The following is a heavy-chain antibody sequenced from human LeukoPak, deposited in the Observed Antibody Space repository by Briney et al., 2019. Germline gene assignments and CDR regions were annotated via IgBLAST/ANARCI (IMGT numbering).Heavy chain of an antibody. J-gene: IGHJ6*03. CDR1: GYTFTGYY. D-gene: IGHD5-12*01. CDR2: INPNSGDT. V-gene: IGHV1-2*02. Sequence: SVKVSCKASGYTFTGYYIHWVRQAPGQGLEWMGWINPNSGDTNYAQKFQGRVTMTRDTSISTAYMELSRLRSDDTAVYYCAREHSGYDFPGRDYYYMDVWGKGTTVTVSS. CDR3: AREHSGYDFPGRDYYYMDV.